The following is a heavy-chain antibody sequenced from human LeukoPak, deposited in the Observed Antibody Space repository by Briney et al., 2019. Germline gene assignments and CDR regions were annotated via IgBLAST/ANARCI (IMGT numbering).Heavy chain of an antibody. D-gene: IGHD3-10*01. J-gene: IGHJ6*02. CDR2: MNPNSGNT. Sequence: ASVKVSCKASGYTFTSYDINWVRQATGQGLEWMGWMNPNSGNTGYAQKFQGRVTMTRNTSISTAYMELCSLRSEDTAVYYCARGPPVLLWFGESWDYYYYYGMDVWGQGTTVTVSS. CDR1: GYTFTSYD. V-gene: IGHV1-8*01. CDR3: ARGPPVLLWFGESWDYYYYYGMDV.